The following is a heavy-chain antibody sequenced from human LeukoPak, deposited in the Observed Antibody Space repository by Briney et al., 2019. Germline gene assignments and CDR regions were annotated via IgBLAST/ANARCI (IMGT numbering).Heavy chain of an antibody. J-gene: IGHJ5*02. D-gene: IGHD2-2*01. V-gene: IGHV4-38-2*01. CDR1: GYSISSGYY. CDR2: IYHGGST. Sequence: KPSETLSLTCAVSGYSISSGYYWGWIRQPPGKGLEWIGSIYHGGSTYYNPSLKSRVTISVDTSKNQFSLKLSSVTAADTAVYYCARTVGWDIVVVPAAMREYNWFDPWGQGTLVTVSS. CDR3: ARTVGWDIVVVPAAMREYNWFDP.